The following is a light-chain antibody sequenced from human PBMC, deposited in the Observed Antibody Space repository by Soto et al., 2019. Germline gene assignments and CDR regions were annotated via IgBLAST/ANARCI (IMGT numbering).Light chain of an antibody. CDR2: DAS. CDR3: QQYNSYSYP. Sequence: DIQMTQSPSTLSASVGDRVTITCRASQSISSWLAWYQQKPGKAPKLLIYDASSLESGVPSRFSGSGSGTEFTLTISSLQPDFFATYYCQQYNSYSYPFGQGPRSDIK. J-gene: IGKJ2*01. V-gene: IGKV1-5*01. CDR1: QSISSW.